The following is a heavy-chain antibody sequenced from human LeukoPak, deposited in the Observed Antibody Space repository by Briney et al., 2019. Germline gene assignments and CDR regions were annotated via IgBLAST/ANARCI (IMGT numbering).Heavy chain of an antibody. J-gene: IGHJ4*02. V-gene: IGHV3-23*01. CDR1: GFTFSSYA. CDR2: ISGSGGST. D-gene: IGHD6-13*01. Sequence: GGSLRLSCAASGFTFSSYAMSWVRQAPGKGLEWVSAISGSGGSTYYADSVKGRFTISRDNSKNTLYLQMNSLRAEDTAVYYCAKDRPIAAAGTGDFDYWGQGTLVTVSS. CDR3: AKDRPIAAAGTGDFDY.